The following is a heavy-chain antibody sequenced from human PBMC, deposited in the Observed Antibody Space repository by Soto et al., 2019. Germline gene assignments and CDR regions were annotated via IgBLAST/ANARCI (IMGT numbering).Heavy chain of an antibody. CDR1: GFTFSSYG. CDR2: IWYDGSNK. J-gene: IGHJ5*02. Sequence: PGGSLRLSCAASGFTFSSYGMHWVRQAPGKGLEWVAVIWYDGSNKYYADSVKGRFTISRDNSKNTLYLQMNSLRAEDTAVYYCARDRITMVRGVIPPSNWFDPWGQGTLVTVSS. D-gene: IGHD3-10*01. V-gene: IGHV3-33*01. CDR3: ARDRITMVRGVIPPSNWFDP.